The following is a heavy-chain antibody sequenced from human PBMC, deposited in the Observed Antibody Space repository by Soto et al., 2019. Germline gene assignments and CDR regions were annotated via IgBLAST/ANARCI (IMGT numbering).Heavy chain of an antibody. Sequence: QVQLVESGGGVVQPGRSLRLSCAASGFTFSSYAMHWVRQAPGKGLEWVAVISYDGSNKYYADSVKGRFTISRDNSENTLYLQMNSLIAEDAAVYYCGRVGAAPAEYYVMAVWGKGPKATVPS. CDR1: GFTFSSYA. CDR2: ISYDGSNK. J-gene: IGHJ6*04. CDR3: GRVGAAPAEYYVMAV. D-gene: IGHD6-6*01. V-gene: IGHV3-30-3*01.